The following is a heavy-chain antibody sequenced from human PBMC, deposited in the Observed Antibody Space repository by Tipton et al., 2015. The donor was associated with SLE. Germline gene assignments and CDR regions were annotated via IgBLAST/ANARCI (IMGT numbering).Heavy chain of an antibody. CDR2: IYSSGST. J-gene: IGHJ4*02. CDR1: GGSISSGPYH. CDR3: ARVRRDSSSWGLDY. Sequence: GLVKPSETLSLTCIVSGGSISSGPYHWSWIRQPAGKGLEWIGRIYSSGSTNYNPSLKSRVTISVDTSKNQFSLKLTSVTAADTAVYYCARVRRDSSSWGLDYWGQGTLITVSS. V-gene: IGHV4-61*02. D-gene: IGHD6-13*01.